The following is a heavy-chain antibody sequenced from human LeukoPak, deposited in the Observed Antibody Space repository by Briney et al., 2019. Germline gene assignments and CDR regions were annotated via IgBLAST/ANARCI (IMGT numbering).Heavy chain of an antibody. V-gene: IGHV4-61*01. Sequence: SETLSLTCSVSGDSNSISNYCWSWIRQPPGKGLEWIGYIYSSGSTNYNPSLKSRVTISIDTSKNQFSLKLSSVTAADTAVYYCSIAGYWGQGTLVTVSS. J-gene: IGHJ4*02. CDR3: SIAGY. CDR1: GDSNSISNYC. CDR2: IYSSGST.